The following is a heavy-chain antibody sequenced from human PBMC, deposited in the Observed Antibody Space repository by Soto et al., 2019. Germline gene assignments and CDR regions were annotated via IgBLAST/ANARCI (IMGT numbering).Heavy chain of an antibody. Sequence: QVQLVQSGAEVKKPGASVKVSCKASGYTFTSYGISWVRQAPGQGLEWMGWISGYNGNTHDAQKPEGRVTMTTDSSTSTAYMELRSLRSDDTAVYYCARDLVVSGPFAYGGQGALVTVSS. J-gene: IGHJ4*02. D-gene: IGHD2-2*01. CDR3: ARDLVVSGPFAY. CDR2: ISGYNGNT. V-gene: IGHV1-18*01. CDR1: GYTFTSYG.